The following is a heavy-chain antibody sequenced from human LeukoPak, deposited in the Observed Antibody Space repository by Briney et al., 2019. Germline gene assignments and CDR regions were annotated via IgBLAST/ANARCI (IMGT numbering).Heavy chain of an antibody. V-gene: IGHV4-4*07. Sequence: WETLSLICTVSGGSINNYYWRWIRHPAGKGLEWIGRIYTRGSTNYHPALKSRVTMSVDTSKNQFSLKLSSVTAADTAVYYCARGRYCSADICSGGDAFDIWGQGTMVSVSS. CDR3: ARGRYCSADICSGGDAFDI. CDR1: GGSINNYY. D-gene: IGHD2-15*01. CDR2: IYTRGST. J-gene: IGHJ3*02.